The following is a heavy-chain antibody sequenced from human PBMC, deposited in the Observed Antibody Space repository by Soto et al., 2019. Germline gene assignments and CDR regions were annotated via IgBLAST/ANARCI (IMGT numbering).Heavy chain of an antibody. V-gene: IGHV4-30-2*01. J-gene: IGHJ6*02. CDR3: ARFSGSYYYAMDV. D-gene: IGHD6-19*01. CDR1: EGSIVDLGYP. CDR2: IYHSGVT. Sequence: AVVEGSIVDLGYPRICKKQPPGKGLEWIGYIYHSGVTNYKPSLKRRVTISVDTSKNQFSLQLKSVTAADTALYYCARFSGSYYYAMDVWGQGSTVTVSS.